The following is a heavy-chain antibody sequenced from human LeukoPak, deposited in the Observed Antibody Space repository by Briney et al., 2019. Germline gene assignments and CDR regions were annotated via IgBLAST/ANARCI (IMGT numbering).Heavy chain of an antibody. D-gene: IGHD3-22*01. CDR1: GYTFTSYD. CDR3: ARVEYISGYSHVY. CDR2: MNPNSGNT. J-gene: IGHJ4*02. Sequence: ASVKVSCKASGYTFTSYDINWVRQATGQGLEWMGWMNPNSGNTGYAQKFRGRVTMTRNIFISTAYMELSSLRSEDTAVYYCARVEYISGYSHVYWGQGTLVTVSS. V-gene: IGHV1-8*01.